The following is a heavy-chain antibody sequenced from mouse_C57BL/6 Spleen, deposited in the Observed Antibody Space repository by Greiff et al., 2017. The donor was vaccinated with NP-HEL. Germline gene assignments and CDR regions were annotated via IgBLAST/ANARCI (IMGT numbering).Heavy chain of an antibody. CDR2: IWSDGST. J-gene: IGHJ4*01. V-gene: IGHV2-6-1*01. CDR3: ARQDDYGYAMDY. CDR1: GFSLTSYG. Sequence: VHLVESGPGLVAPSQSLSITCTVSGFSLTSYGVHWVRQPPGKGLEWLVVIWSDGSTTYNSARKSRLSISKDNAKSQVYLKMNSLQADDTAMYYCARQDDYGYAMDYWGQGTSVTVSS. D-gene: IGHD2-4*01.